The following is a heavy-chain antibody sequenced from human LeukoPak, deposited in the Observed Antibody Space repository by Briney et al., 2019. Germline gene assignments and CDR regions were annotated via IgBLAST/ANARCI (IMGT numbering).Heavy chain of an antibody. CDR2: IDPSDSYT. Sequence: GESLKISCKGSGYSYTTYWIGWVRQMPGKGLEWMGRIDPSDSYTNYIPSFQGHVTISADKSISTAYLLWASLKASDTAMYYCAVSGSYYIDYWGQGTLVTVSS. CDR1: GYSYTTYW. J-gene: IGHJ4*02. D-gene: IGHD3-10*01. V-gene: IGHV5-10-1*01. CDR3: AVSGSYYIDY.